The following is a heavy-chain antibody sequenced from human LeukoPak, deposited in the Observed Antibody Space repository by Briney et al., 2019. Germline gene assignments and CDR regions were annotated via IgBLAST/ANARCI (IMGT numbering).Heavy chain of an antibody. D-gene: IGHD2-8*01. CDR2: IYSGGST. V-gene: IGHV3-66*01. CDR1: GYTFSSYS. CDR3: AKSDIVLMVCATSFDY. J-gene: IGHJ4*02. Sequence: GGSLRLSCAASGYTFSSYSMNWVRQAPGKGLGWVSVIYSGGSTYYADSVKGRFTISRDNSKNTLYLQMNSLRAEDTAVYYCAKSDIVLMVCATSFDYWGQGTLVTVSS.